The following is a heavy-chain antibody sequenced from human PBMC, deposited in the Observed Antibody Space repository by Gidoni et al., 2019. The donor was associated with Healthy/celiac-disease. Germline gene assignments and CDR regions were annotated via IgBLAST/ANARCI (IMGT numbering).Heavy chain of an antibody. V-gene: IGHV1-2*06. CDR1: GYTFTAYY. Sequence: QVQLVQSGAEVKKPGASVKVSCKASGYTFTAYYMHWVRQAPGQGLEWMGRINPNSGDTNYAQKFQGRVTMTRDTSISTAYMELSRLRSDDTAVYYCAREYYYDSRGYYPTDAFDIWGQGTMVTVSS. D-gene: IGHD3-22*01. CDR3: AREYYYDSRGYYPTDAFDI. J-gene: IGHJ3*02. CDR2: INPNSGDT.